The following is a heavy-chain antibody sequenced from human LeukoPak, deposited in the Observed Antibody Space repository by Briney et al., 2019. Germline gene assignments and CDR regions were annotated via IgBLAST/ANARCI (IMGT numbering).Heavy chain of an antibody. CDR1: GGPITSHF. CDR2: FYHAGNS. J-gene: IGHJ4*02. CDR3: ARGGPTSTAPFDY. V-gene: IGHV4-59*11. Sequence: SETLSLTCTVSGGPITSHFWSWLRQPPGEGLGWIGNFYHAGNSNLNPSLKSRVTMSIDTSKNKFSLKLRSMTGADTAVYYCARGGPTSTAPFDYWGQGTQVTVS. D-gene: IGHD1-26*01.